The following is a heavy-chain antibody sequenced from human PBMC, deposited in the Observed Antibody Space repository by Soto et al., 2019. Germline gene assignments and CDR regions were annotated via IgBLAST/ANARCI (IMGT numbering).Heavy chain of an antibody. J-gene: IGHJ4*02. D-gene: IGHD4-17*01. CDR2: IYTTRSP. CDR1: GDSVSKYY. V-gene: IGHV4-4*07. CDR3: ARSPAYRDSANLDI. Sequence: SETLSLTCTVSGDSVSKYYWNWIRQPAGKGLEWIGRIYTTRSPNYNPSLKSRVTMSVDTSKNQFSLKLNLSSVTAADTAVYYCARSPAYRDSANLDIWGQATLVT.